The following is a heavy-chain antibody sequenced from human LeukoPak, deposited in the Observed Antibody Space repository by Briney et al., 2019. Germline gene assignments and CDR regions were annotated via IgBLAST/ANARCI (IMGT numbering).Heavy chain of an antibody. Sequence: ASVKVSCKTSGYNFIDYYMHWLRQAPGQGLEWMGWVNPVSGRTSIAQKFEDRISLTRDSSITTFLEVTWLTSDDTAIYYCARADRLVGSPYLIGPWGQGTLVTVSS. CDR2: VNPVSGRT. CDR3: ARADRLVGSPYLIGP. V-gene: IGHV1-2*02. CDR1: GYNFIDYY. J-gene: IGHJ5*02. D-gene: IGHD1-26*01.